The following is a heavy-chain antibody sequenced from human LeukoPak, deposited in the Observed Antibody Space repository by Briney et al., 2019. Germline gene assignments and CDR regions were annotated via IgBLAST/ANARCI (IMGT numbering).Heavy chain of an antibody. CDR1: GGSISNYY. CDR2: SHKSGST. Sequence: SETLSLTCTVSGGSISNYYWTWIRQSPGKTLEWIGCSHKSGSTHYNPSLKSRVTISVDTSKNQFSLKLSSVTAADTAVYYCARHSWRYCSGGSCSWFDPWGQGTLVTVSS. J-gene: IGHJ5*02. D-gene: IGHD2-15*01. CDR3: ARHSWRYCSGGSCSWFDP. V-gene: IGHV4-59*01.